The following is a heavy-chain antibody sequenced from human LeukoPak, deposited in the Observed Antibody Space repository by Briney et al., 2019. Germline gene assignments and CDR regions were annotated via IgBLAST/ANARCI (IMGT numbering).Heavy chain of an antibody. Sequence: GGSLRLSCVASGFAFNVYAMNWVRQAPGRGLQWVSSISGKSTYINYGDSVKGRFTISRDNARNALYLRMDNLKAEDTAVYYCARDRSSGLHYYDYWGHGTLVPVSS. CDR3: ARDRSSGLHYYDY. CDR1: GFAFNVYA. V-gene: IGHV3-21*01. CDR2: ISGKSTYI. D-gene: IGHD6-19*01. J-gene: IGHJ4*01.